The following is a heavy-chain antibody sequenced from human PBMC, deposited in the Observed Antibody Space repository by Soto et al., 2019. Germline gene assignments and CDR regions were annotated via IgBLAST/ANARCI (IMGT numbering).Heavy chain of an antibody. D-gene: IGHD6-25*01. CDR2: VSAYNGNT. CDR3: ARDLSRYSSGPDAFDI. Sequence: QVQLVQSVAEVKKPGASVKVSCKASGYTFTSYGISWVRQAPGQGLEWMGWVSAYNGNTNYAHKLQGRVNRTTDTSPSTAYMELRSLRSDDTAVYYGARDLSRYSSGPDAFDIWGQGTMVTVSS. J-gene: IGHJ3*02. CDR1: GYTFTSYG. V-gene: IGHV1-18*01.